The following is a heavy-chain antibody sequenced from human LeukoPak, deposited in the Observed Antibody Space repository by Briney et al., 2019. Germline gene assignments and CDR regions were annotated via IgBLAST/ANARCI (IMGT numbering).Heavy chain of an antibody. Sequence: SETLSLTCTVSSGSISNYYWNWIRQPPGKGLEWIGYFFYSGTTKYNPSLKSRVTISPDTSRNQFSLILTSVTAADTAVYYCAREWFSGSYFDYWGQGTLVTVSS. CDR2: FFYSGTT. J-gene: IGHJ4*02. V-gene: IGHV4-59*12. CDR1: SGSISNYY. D-gene: IGHD1-26*01. CDR3: AREWFSGSYFDY.